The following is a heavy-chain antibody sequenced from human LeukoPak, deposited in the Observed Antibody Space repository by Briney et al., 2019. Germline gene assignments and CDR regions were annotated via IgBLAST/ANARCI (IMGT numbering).Heavy chain of an antibody. CDR3: AREGATFDP. V-gene: IGHV4-59*01. CDR2: IYYSGTI. Sequence: SETLSLTCTLSGGSISSYYWSWIRQPPGKGREWIGYIYYSGTINYNPSLKSGVTISVDTSKNQFSLKLSSVTAADTGVYYCAREGATFDPWGQGTLVTVSS. J-gene: IGHJ5*02. D-gene: IGHD1-26*01. CDR1: GGSISSYY.